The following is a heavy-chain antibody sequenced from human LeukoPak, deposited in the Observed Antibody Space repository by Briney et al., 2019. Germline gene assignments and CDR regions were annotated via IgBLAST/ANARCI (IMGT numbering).Heavy chain of an antibody. D-gene: IGHD3-10*01. CDR2: INHSGST. J-gene: IGHJ4*02. Sequence: PSETLSFTCAVYGGSFSGYYWSWIRQPPGKGLEWIGEINHSGSTNYNPSLKSRVTISVDTSKNQFSLKLSSVTAADTAVYYCARVSMVRGVIDYWGQGTLVTVSS. CDR1: GGSFSGYY. CDR3: ARVSMVRGVIDY. V-gene: IGHV4-34*01.